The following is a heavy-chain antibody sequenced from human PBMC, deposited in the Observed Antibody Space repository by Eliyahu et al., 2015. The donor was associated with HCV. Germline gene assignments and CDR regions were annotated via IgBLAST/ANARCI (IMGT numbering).Heavy chain of an antibody. Sequence: EVQLVESGGGLVQPGRSLRLSCAASGXXFGDYAMHWVRQAPGKGLDWVSTITWNSGRIDYADSVKGRFTISRDNAKNSLYLQMNSLRAEDTALYYCAKDRYSSAWYDSEYWGQGTLVTVSS. J-gene: IGHJ4*02. CDR2: ITWNSGRI. CDR1: GXXFGDYA. V-gene: IGHV3-9*01. CDR3: AKDRYSSAWYDSEY. D-gene: IGHD6-19*01.